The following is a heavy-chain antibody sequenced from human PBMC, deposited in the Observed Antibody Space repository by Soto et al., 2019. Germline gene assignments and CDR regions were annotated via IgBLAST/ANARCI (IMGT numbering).Heavy chain of an antibody. J-gene: IGHJ6*02. CDR2: IYYSGST. D-gene: IGHD2-2*01. CDR3: ARDTTTPGGGVPAARGRPYYYYGMDV. Sequence: QVQLQESGPGLVKPSQTLSLTCTVSGGSISSGGYYWSWIRQHPGKGLEWIGYIYYSGSTYYNPSLKSRVTISVDTSKNQFSLKLSSVTAADTAVYYCARDTTTPGGGVPAARGRPYYYYGMDVWGQGTTVTVSS. V-gene: IGHV4-31*03. CDR1: GGSISSGGYY.